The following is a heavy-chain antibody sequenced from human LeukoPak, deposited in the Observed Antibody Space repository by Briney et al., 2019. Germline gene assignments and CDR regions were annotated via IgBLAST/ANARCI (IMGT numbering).Heavy chain of an antibody. J-gene: IGHJ6*02. CDR3: AREVARGYGMDV. D-gene: IGHD3-10*01. CDR2: IWSGGNKD. Sequence: EGSLRLSCEASGFSFSGYGMHWIRQAPGKGLEWVALIWSGGNKDFYADSVRGRFAISRDNGRSTLYLDMNSLRDDDTGVYYCAREVARGYGMDVWGQGTAVIVSS. CDR1: GFSFSGYG. V-gene: IGHV3-33*01.